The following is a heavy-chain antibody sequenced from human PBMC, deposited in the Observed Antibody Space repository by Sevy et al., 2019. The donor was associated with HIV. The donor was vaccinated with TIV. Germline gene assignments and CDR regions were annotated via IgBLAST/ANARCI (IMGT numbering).Heavy chain of an antibody. CDR2: FDPEDDET. J-gene: IGHJ4*02. V-gene: IGHV1-24*01. D-gene: IGHD3-22*01. CDR1: GYTFTQFS. CDR3: AVPKDYYDSSGYPFDY. Sequence: ASVKVSCKVSGYTFTQFSMHWVRQAPGKGLEWMATFDPEDDETIYAQRLQGRVTMTEDTSTDTAYMELSSLRSDDTAVYYCAVPKDYYDSSGYPFDYWGQGSLVTVSS.